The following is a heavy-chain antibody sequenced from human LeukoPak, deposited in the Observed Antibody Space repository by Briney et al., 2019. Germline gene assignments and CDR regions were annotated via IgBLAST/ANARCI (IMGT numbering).Heavy chain of an antibody. J-gene: IGHJ4*02. Sequence: GGSLRLSCAASGFTFSSYAMSWVRQAPGKGLEWASAISGSGGSTYYADSVKGRFTISRDNSKNTLYLQMNSLRAEDTAVYYCAKADNWNDFYYFDYWGQGTLVTVSS. CDR1: GFTFSSYA. CDR2: ISGSGGST. D-gene: IGHD1-1*01. V-gene: IGHV3-23*01. CDR3: AKADNWNDFYYFDY.